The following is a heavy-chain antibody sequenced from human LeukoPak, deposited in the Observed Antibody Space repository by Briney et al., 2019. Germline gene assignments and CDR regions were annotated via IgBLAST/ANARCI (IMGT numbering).Heavy chain of an antibody. V-gene: IGHV1-24*01. CDR3: ATVYSSGWYNGFDY. J-gene: IGHJ4*02. CDR1: GYTLTELS. D-gene: IGHD6-19*01. CDR2: FDPEDGET. Sequence: ASVKVSCKVSGYTLTELSMHWVRQAPGKGLEWMGGFDPEDGETIYAQKFQGRVTMTEDTSTDTAYMELSSLRSEDTAVYYCATVYSSGWYNGFDYWGRGTLVTVSS.